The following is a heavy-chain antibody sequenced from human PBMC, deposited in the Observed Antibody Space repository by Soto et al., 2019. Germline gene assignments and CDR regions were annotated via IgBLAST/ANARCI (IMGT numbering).Heavy chain of an antibody. D-gene: IGHD4-17*01. Sequence: ASVKVSCKASGYTFTSTWMHWVRQAPGQGLEWMGIINPYGGAATYAEKFQGRVTMTRDTSTATDYMELSSLRSDDTAVYYCARAYGYYYGMDVWGQGTTVTVS. V-gene: IGHV1-46*01. J-gene: IGHJ6*02. CDR2: INPYGGAA. CDR1: GYTFTSTW. CDR3: ARAYGYYYGMDV.